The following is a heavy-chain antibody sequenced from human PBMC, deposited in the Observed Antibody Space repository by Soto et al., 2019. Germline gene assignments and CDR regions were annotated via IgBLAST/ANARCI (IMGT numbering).Heavy chain of an antibody. Sequence: EASVKVSCKASGYTFTSYAMHWVRQAPGQRLEWMGWINAGNGNTKYSQKFQGRVTITRDTSASTAYMELSSLRSEDTAVYYCARNHYSSPLYYYYGMDVWGQGTTVTVSS. CDR1: GYTFTSYA. J-gene: IGHJ6*02. V-gene: IGHV1-3*01. D-gene: IGHD4-4*01. CDR2: INAGNGNT. CDR3: ARNHYSSPLYYYYGMDV.